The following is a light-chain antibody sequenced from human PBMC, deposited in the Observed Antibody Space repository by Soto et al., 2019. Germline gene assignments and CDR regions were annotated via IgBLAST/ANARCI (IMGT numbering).Light chain of an antibody. J-gene: IGKJ5*01. CDR2: TAS. CDR1: QSISSH. V-gene: IGKV1-39*01. CDR3: QQYGSSPIT. Sequence: DIRMTQSPSSLSASVGDTVTITCRASQSISSHLIWYQQKPGKAPSLLMYTASNLQSGVPSRFSGDGSVTHFTLTISRLEAEDFVMYYCQQYGSSPITFGQGTRLEIK.